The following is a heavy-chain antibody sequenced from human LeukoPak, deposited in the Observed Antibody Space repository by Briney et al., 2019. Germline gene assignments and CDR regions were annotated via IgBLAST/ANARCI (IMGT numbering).Heavy chain of an antibody. V-gene: IGHV4-34*01. CDR3: ARGSTTTVTTFGY. CDR1: GGSISSYY. CDR2: INHSGST. Sequence: SSETLSLTCTVSGGSISSYYWSWIRQPPGKGLEWIGEINHSGSTNYNPSLKSRVTISVDTSKNQFSLKLSSVTAADTAVYYCARGSTTTVTTFGYWGQGTLVTVSS. J-gene: IGHJ4*02. D-gene: IGHD4-17*01.